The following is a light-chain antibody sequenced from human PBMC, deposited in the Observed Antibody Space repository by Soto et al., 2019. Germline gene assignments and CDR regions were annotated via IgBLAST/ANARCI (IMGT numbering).Light chain of an antibody. J-gene: IGKJ1*01. CDR3: QQYGSSPWT. CDR1: QSVNNDY. Sequence: EIVLTQSPGTLSLSPGERAALSCRASQSVNNDYLAWYHQKPGRAPRLVIYGASKRATGIPDRFSGSGSGTDFTRTISRLEPEDFAVYDCQQYGSSPWTFGQGTNVEIK. CDR2: GAS. V-gene: IGKV3-20*01.